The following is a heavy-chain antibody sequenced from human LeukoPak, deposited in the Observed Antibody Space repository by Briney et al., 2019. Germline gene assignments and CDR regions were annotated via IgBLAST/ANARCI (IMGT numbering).Heavy chain of an antibody. D-gene: IGHD6-19*01. Sequence: SETLSLTCAVSGGSISTDSYYWGWIRRPPGKGLEWIASVYHSGDTYYSSSLKSRVTISVDTSKNQFSLKLTSVTAAGTAVYYCARHFRGGWTSPSGMDAWGQGTT. J-gene: IGHJ6*02. V-gene: IGHV4-39*01. CDR3: ARHFRGGWTSPSGMDA. CDR1: GGSISTDSYY. CDR2: VYHSGDT.